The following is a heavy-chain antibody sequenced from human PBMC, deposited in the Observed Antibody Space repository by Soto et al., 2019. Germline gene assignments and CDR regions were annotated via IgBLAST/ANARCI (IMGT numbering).Heavy chain of an antibody. CDR3: ARKILGSTTRPNYWYFDL. V-gene: IGHV3-23*01. CDR2: ISGGGDAA. CDR1: GFTFINSA. D-gene: IGHD7-27*01. Sequence: EVQVLESGGGLVQPGGSLRLSCAGSGFTFINSAMNWVRQAPGKGLEWVSSISGGGDAAFFPDSVLGRFTISRDNSKNTVTLQMNSLGVDDTAVYYCARKILGSTTRPNYWYFDLWGRGTLVTVSS. J-gene: IGHJ2*01.